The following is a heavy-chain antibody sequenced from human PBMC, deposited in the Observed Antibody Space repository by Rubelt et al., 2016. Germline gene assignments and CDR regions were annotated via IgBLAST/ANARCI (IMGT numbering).Heavy chain of an antibody. D-gene: IGHD3-22*01. Sequence: QVQLVQSGAEVKKPGASVKVSCKASGYTFTNYVMHWVRQAPGQRLEWMGWINTGNGNTKYSQKVQGRVTITRDTSASTAYMELSSLRSEDTAVYYCAKAWGPRMIVDYWGQGTLVTVSS. CDR3: AKAWGPRMIVDY. CDR2: INTGNGNT. V-gene: IGHV1-3*04. J-gene: IGHJ4*02. CDR1: GYTFTNYV.